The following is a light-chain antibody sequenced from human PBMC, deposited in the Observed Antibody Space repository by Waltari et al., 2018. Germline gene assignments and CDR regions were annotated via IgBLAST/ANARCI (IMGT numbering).Light chain of an antibody. Sequence: DIQMTQSPSPLSASVGDRLTITCRASQSIGSWLAWYQQKPGKAPKLLIYKASSLETGVPSRFSGSGSGTEFTLTISSLQPDDFATYYCQQYSSESTFGQGTKVEIK. CDR2: KAS. CDR3: QQYSSEST. J-gene: IGKJ1*01. V-gene: IGKV1-5*03. CDR1: QSIGSW.